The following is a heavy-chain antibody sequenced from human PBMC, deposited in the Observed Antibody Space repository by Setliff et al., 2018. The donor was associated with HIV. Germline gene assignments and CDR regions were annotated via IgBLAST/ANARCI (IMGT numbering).Heavy chain of an antibody. Sequence: GSLRLSCTGSGFTFGDYAMSWVRQAPGKGLEWVGFIRSSSSYTNYADSVKGRFTISRDNAKNSLYLQMNSLRAEDTAVYYCARDNRGSYSYYYYYYMDVRGKGTTVTVSS. D-gene: IGHD1-26*01. CDR1: GFTFGDYA. CDR2: IRSSSSYT. V-gene: IGHV3-11*05. J-gene: IGHJ6*03. CDR3: ARDNRGSYSYYYYYYMDV.